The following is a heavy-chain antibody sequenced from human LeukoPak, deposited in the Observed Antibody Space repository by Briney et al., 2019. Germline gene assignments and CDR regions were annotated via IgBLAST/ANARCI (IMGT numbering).Heavy chain of an antibody. CDR1: GFTFSSYG. CDR2: IRYDGSNK. CDR3: AKDYKDIVVVPAAPDY. D-gene: IGHD2-2*01. J-gene: IGHJ4*02. V-gene: IGHV3-30*02. Sequence: GGSLRLSCAASGFTFSSYGMHWVRQAPGKGLEWVAFIRYDGSNKYYADSVKGRFTISRDNSKNTLYLQMNSLRAEDTAVYYCAKDYKDIVVVPAAPDYWGQGTLVTVSS.